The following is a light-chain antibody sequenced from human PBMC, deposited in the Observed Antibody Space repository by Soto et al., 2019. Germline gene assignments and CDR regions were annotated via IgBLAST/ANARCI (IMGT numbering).Light chain of an antibody. CDR1: QDISYY. V-gene: IGKV1-33*01. Sequence: DSQMAQSPPALSASVGDRVTITCQASQDISYYLNWYQQKPGKAPKLLIYDASYFETGVPSMFSGSGSGTDFSFSISSLQPEDVATYYCQQYDNLPPYTFGQGTKPAIK. CDR2: DAS. CDR3: QQYDNLPPYT. J-gene: IGKJ2*01.